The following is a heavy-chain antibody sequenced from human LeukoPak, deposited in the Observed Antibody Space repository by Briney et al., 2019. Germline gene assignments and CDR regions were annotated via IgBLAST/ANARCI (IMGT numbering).Heavy chain of an antibody. CDR3: ARERIVPAATLDY. V-gene: IGHV3-21*01. Sequence: PGGSLRLSCAASGFTFSSYSMNWVRQAPGKGLEWVSSISSSSSYIYYADSVKGRFTISRDNAKNSLYLQMNSLRAEDTAVYYCARERIVPAATLDYWGQGTLVTVSS. D-gene: IGHD2-2*01. CDR1: GFTFSSYS. CDR2: ISSSSSYI. J-gene: IGHJ4*02.